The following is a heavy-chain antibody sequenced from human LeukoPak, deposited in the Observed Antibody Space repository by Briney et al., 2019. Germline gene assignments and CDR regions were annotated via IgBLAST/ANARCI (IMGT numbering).Heavy chain of an antibody. V-gene: IGHV4-59*12. Sequence: PSETLSLTCTVPGGSISSYYWSWIRQPPGKGLEWIGYISYSGNTNYNPSLKSRVAISVDTSKNQFSLRLGSVTAADTAVYYCARDRGLTTSGGVGFDYWGQGILVTVSS. J-gene: IGHJ4*02. CDR2: ISYSGNT. CDR3: ARDRGLTTSGGVGFDY. CDR1: GGSISSYY. D-gene: IGHD4/OR15-4a*01.